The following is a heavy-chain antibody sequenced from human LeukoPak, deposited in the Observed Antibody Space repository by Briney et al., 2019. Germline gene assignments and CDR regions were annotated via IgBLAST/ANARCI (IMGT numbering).Heavy chain of an antibody. Sequence: GGSLRLSCAASGFTFSSYAMHWVRQAPGKGLEWVAVISYDGSNKYYADSVKGRFTISRDNSKNTLYLQMNSLRAEDTAVYYCARDGARDGYNGPFDYWGQGTLATVSS. CDR1: GFTFSSYA. J-gene: IGHJ4*02. V-gene: IGHV3-30*04. CDR3: ARDGARDGYNGPFDY. D-gene: IGHD5-24*01. CDR2: ISYDGSNK.